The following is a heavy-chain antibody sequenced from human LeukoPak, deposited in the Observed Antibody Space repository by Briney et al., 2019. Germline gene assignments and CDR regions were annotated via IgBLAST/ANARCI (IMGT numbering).Heavy chain of an antibody. V-gene: IGHV3-53*01. CDR1: GFTVSSNY. CDR2: IYSGGST. J-gene: IGHJ6*02. CDR3: ARDTRYFDWLLTSSGMDV. D-gene: IGHD3-9*01. Sequence: GGSLRLSCAASGFTVSSNYMSWVRQAPGKGLEWVSVIYSGGSTYYADSVKGRFTISRDNSKNTLYLQMNSLRAEDTAVYYCARDTRYFDWLLTSSGMDVWGQGTTVPVSS.